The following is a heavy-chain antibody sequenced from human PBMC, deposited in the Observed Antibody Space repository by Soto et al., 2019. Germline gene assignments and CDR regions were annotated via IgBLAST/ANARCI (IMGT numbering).Heavy chain of an antibody. CDR3: AKRDVPHSTSNAYFYDH. CDR2: ISVSVGST. Sequence: PGGSLRLSCGVSGFPFAPSTVSWVRQAPGKGLEWVSTISVSVGSTYSADSVQGRFTVSSVISDNTLFLRMTSLTADDTAVYFCAKRDVPHSTSNAYFYDHWGRGVLVTVSS. V-gene: IGHV3-23*01. D-gene: IGHD2-21*02. J-gene: IGHJ4*02. CDR1: GFPFAPST.